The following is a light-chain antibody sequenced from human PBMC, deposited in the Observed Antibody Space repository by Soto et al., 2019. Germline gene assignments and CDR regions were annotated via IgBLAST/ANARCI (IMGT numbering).Light chain of an antibody. CDR3: QQYNNWPPIT. CDR2: GAS. Sequence: EIVMTQSPATLSVSPGERATLSCRASQSVSSNLAWYQQKPGQAPRLLIYGASTRATGIPARVSVSGSGTEFTLTIRSRQSEDFEVYYCQQYNNWPPITFGQGTRLEIK. J-gene: IGKJ5*01. V-gene: IGKV3-15*01. CDR1: QSVSSN.